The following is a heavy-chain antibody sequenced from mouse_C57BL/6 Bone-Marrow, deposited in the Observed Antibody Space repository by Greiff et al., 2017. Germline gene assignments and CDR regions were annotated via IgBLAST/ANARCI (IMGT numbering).Heavy chain of an antibody. Sequence: LQESGAELVRPGASVKLSCKASGYTFTDYYINWVKQRPGQGLEWIARIYPGSGNTYYNEKFKGKATLTAEKSSSTAYMQRSSLTSEDSAVYFCAIYYWVYFDYWGQGTTLTVSS. J-gene: IGHJ2*01. CDR3: AIYYWVYFDY. D-gene: IGHD1-1*01. CDR1: GYTFTDYY. CDR2: IYPGSGNT. V-gene: IGHV1-76*01.